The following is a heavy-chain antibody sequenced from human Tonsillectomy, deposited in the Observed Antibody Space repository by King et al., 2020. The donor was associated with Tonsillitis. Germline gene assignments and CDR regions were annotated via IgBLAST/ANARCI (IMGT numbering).Heavy chain of an antibody. CDR1: GGSIRSAGYS. D-gene: IGHD5-18*01. CDR3: ASGPTWMQLWRY. V-gene: IGHV4-30-4*07. CDR2: IYYSGNT. J-gene: IGHJ4*02. Sequence: VQLQESGPGLVKPSQTLSLTCAVSGGSIRSAGYSWNWIRQPPGKGLEWIGYIYYSGNTDYNPSLKSRVTISVDTSKNQFSLKLTSVTAADPAVYYCASGPTWMQLWRYWGRGTLVTVSS.